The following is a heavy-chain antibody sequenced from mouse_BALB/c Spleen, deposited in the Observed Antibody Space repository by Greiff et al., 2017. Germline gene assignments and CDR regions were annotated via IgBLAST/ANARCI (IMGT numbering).Heavy chain of an antibody. D-gene: IGHD4-1*01. V-gene: IGHV2-9*02. CDR3: ARGGTGYYAMDY. J-gene: IGHJ4*01. CDR1: GFSLTSYG. Sequence: VKLQDSGPGLVAPSQSLSITCTVSGFSLTSYGVHWVRQPPGKGLEWLGVIWAGGSTNYNSALMSRLSISKDNSKSQVFLKMNSLQTDDTAMYYCARGGTGYYAMDYWGQGTSVTVSS. CDR2: IWAGGST.